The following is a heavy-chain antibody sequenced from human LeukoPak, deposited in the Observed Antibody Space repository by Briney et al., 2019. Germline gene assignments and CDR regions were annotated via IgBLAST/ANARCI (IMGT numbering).Heavy chain of an antibody. J-gene: IGHJ5*02. CDR1: GSSISSYY. D-gene: IGHD2-15*01. V-gene: IGHV4-59*01. CDR3: ARTYCSGGSCYSVWFDP. Sequence: SETLSLTCTVSGSSISSYYWSWIRQPPGKGLEWIGYIYYSGSTNYIPSLKSRVTISVDTSKNQFSLKLSSVTAADTAVYYCARTYCSGGSCYSVWFDPWGQGTLVTVSS. CDR2: IYYSGST.